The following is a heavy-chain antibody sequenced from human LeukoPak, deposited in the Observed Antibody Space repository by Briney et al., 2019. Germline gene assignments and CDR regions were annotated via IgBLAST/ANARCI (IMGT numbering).Heavy chain of an antibody. D-gene: IGHD2-2*02. J-gene: IGHJ4*02. CDR2: ISSSSSYI. V-gene: IGHV3-21*01. CDR1: GFTFSSYS. CDR3: ARDGPKSQLLYHSYYFDY. Sequence: GGSLRLSCAASGFTFSSYSMNWVRQAPGKGLEWVSSISSSSSYIYYADSVKGRFTISRDNAKNSLYLQMNSLRAEDTAVYYCARDGPKSQLLYHSYYFDYWGQGTLITVSS.